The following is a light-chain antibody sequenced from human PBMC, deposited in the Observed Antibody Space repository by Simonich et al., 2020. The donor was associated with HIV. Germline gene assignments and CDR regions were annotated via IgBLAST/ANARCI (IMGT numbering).Light chain of an antibody. V-gene: IGLV1-40*01. J-gene: IGLJ3*02. CDR3: QSYDSSLSGWV. CDR1: SSNIGAGYD. CDR2: GNS. Sequence: QSVLTQPPSVSGAPGQRVTISCTGSSSNIGAGYDVHWYQQLPGTAPHLLLLGNSKRPSGVPERFSGSKSGTSASLAITGLQAEDEADYYCQSYDSSLSGWVFGGGTKLTVL.